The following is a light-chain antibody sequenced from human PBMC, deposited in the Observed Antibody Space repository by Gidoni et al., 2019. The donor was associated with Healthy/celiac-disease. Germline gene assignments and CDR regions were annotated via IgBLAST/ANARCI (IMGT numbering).Light chain of an antibody. J-gene: IGKJ4*01. V-gene: IGKV3-11*01. CDR1: QSVSSY. CDR3: QQRSNWPLT. Sequence: DIVFTQSPATLSLSPGERPTLSCRASQSVSSYLAWYQQKPGQAPRLLIYDASNRATGIPARFSGSGSGTDFTLTISSLEPEDFAVYYCQQRSNWPLTFGGGTKVEIK. CDR2: DAS.